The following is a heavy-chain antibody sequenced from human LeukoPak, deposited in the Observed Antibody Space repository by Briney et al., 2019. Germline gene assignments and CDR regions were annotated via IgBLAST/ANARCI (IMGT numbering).Heavy chain of an antibody. V-gene: IGHV1-69*13. CDR1: GYTFTSYG. D-gene: IGHD5-24*01. J-gene: IGHJ3*02. CDR3: ARDGYNTDAFDI. Sequence: VKVSCKASGYTFTSYGINWVRQAPGQGLEWMGGIIPIFGTANYAQKFQGRVTITADESTSTAYMELSSLRSEDTAVYYCARDGYNTDAFDIWGQGTMVTVSS. CDR2: IIPIFGTA.